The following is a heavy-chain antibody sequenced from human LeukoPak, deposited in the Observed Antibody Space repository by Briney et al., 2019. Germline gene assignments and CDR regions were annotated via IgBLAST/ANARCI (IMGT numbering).Heavy chain of an antibody. CDR2: ITDSGGST. Sequence: GGSLRLSCAASGFTVSPYAMSWVRQAPGKGLEWVSGITDSGGSTYYADSVKGRFTISRDNSKNTLYVQMNSLRAEDTAVYYCAKHSGSYAFDYWGQGTLVTVSS. CDR3: AKHSGSYAFDY. CDR1: GFTVSPYA. J-gene: IGHJ4*02. V-gene: IGHV3-23*01. D-gene: IGHD1-26*01.